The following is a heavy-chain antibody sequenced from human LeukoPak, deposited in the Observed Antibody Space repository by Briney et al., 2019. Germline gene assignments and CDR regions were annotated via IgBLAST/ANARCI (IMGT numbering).Heavy chain of an antibody. Sequence: SETLSLTCAVYGGSFSGYYWSWIRQPPGKGLEWIGEINHSGSTNYNPSLESRVTISVDTSKNQFSLKLSSVTAADTAVYYCARGTRDSSSWRWFDPWGQGTLVTVSS. D-gene: IGHD6-13*01. CDR3: ARGTRDSSSWRWFDP. V-gene: IGHV4-34*01. CDR2: INHSGST. CDR1: GGSFSGYY. J-gene: IGHJ5*02.